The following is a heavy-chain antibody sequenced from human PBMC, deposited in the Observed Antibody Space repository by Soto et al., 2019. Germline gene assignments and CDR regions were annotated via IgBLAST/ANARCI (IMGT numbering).Heavy chain of an antibody. J-gene: IGHJ4*02. V-gene: IGHV4-30-4*01. CDR1: GGSISSGDYY. D-gene: IGHD3-10*01. CDR3: ARGYGSGSYYEGFDY. Sequence: QVQLQESGPGLVKPSQTLSLTCTVSGGSISSGDYYWSWIRQPPGKGLEWIGYIYYSGSTYYNPSLKSRVTLSVDTSENQFSLKLSSVTAADTAVYYCARGYGSGSYYEGFDYWGQGTLVTVSS. CDR2: IYYSGST.